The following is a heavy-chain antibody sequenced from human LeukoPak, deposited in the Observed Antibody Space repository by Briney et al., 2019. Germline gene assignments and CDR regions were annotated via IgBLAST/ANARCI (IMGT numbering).Heavy chain of an antibody. Sequence: GGSLRLSCAASGFTFSSYGTHWVRQAPGKGLEWVSAISGSGGSTYYADSVKGRFTISRDNSKNTLYLQMNSLRAEDTAVYYCAKEQSGLLYNWFDPWGQGTLVTVSS. J-gene: IGHJ5*02. D-gene: IGHD3/OR15-3a*01. V-gene: IGHV3-23*01. CDR2: ISGSGGST. CDR1: GFTFSSYG. CDR3: AKEQSGLLYNWFDP.